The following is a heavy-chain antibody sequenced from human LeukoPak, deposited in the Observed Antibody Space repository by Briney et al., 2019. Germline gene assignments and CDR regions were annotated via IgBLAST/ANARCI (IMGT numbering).Heavy chain of an antibody. CDR2: IYYSGST. V-gene: IGHV4-59*01. D-gene: IGHD6-19*01. CDR1: GGSISSYY. CDR3: ARETAGAGELYDS. J-gene: IGHJ4*02. Sequence: SETLSLTCTVSGGSISSYYWSWIRQPPGKGLEWIGYIYYSGSTNYNPSLKSRVTISLDTSTNQFPLKLSSVTAANAAVYYCARETAGAGELYDSWGQGTLVTVSS.